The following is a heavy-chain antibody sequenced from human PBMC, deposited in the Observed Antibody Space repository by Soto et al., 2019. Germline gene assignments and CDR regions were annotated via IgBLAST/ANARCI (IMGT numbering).Heavy chain of an antibody. J-gene: IGHJ4*02. CDR1: DASINSGGYY. CDR2: IYYSGTT. V-gene: IGHV4-31*03. CDR3: ARGLIVMLAGIEELINSHFDS. Sequence: ASETLSLTCTVSDASINSGGYYWSWIRQHPGKGLEWIGFIYYSGTTYYNPSLKSRVTTSVDTSKNQFSLRLSSVTAADTAVYYCARGLIVMLAGIEELINSHFDSWGQGTLVTASS. D-gene: IGHD2-21*02.